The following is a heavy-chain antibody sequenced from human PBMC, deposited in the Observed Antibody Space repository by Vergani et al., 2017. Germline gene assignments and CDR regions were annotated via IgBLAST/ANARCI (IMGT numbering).Heavy chain of an antibody. CDR2: ISSSSSYI. Sequence: VQLVESGGGVVQPGRSLRLSCAASGFTFSSYSMNWVRQAPGKGLEWVSSISSSSSYIYYADSVKGRFTISRDNAKNSLYLQMNSLRAEDTAVYYCARDPKYYDFWSGYYTNYYYYGMDVWGQGTTVTVSS. CDR1: GFTFSSYS. D-gene: IGHD3-3*01. J-gene: IGHJ6*02. V-gene: IGHV3-21*01. CDR3: ARDPKYYDFWSGYYTNYYYYGMDV.